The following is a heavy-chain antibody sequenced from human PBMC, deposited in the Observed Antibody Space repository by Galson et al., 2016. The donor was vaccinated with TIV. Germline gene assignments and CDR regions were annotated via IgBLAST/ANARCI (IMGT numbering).Heavy chain of an antibody. CDR1: GFTFSSYG. J-gene: IGHJ4*02. Sequence: LRLSCAASGFTFSSYGMHWVRQAPGKGLEWVAFLRYDGSNNYYGDSVKGRFTISRDNSKNTLYLQMNSLRAEDTAVYYCTKDSSVSVVVTAKGFDYWGQGTLVTVSS. CDR3: TKDSSVSVVVTAKGFDY. CDR2: LRYDGSNN. D-gene: IGHD2-21*02. V-gene: IGHV3-30*02.